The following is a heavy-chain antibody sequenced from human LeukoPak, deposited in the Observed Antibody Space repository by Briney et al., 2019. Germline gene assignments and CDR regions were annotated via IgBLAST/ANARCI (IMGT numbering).Heavy chain of an antibody. J-gene: IGHJ5*02. V-gene: IGHV5-51*01. D-gene: IGHD6-13*01. Sequence: GESLKISCKGSGYSFTSYWIGWVRQMPGKGLEWMGITYPGDSDTRYSPSFQGQVTISADKSISTAYLQWSSLKASDTAMYYCARARQRGVIAAAGTDWFDPWGQGTLVTVSS. CDR3: ARARQRGVIAAAGTDWFDP. CDR2: TYPGDSDT. CDR1: GYSFTSYW.